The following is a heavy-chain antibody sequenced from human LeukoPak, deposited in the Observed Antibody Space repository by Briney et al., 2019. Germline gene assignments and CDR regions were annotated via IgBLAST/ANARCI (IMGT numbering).Heavy chain of an antibody. CDR2: IYYSGST. J-gene: IGHJ4*02. CDR3: ARGGGWSPYYFDY. CDR1: GFTFSSYW. D-gene: IGHD4-23*01. V-gene: IGHV4-59*01. Sequence: GSLRLSCAASGFTFSSYWMSWVRQPPGKGLEWIAYIYYSGSTSYNPSLKSRVTISVDTSKNQFSLKLGSVTTADTAVYYCARGGGWSPYYFDYWGQGILVTVSS.